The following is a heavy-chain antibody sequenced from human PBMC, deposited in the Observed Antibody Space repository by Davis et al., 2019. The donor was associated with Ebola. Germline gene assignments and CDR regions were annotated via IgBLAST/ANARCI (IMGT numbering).Heavy chain of an antibody. J-gene: IGHJ1*01. CDR1: GGSFSTYY. Sequence: MPSETLSLTCTVSGGSFSTYYWSWVRQPPGKGLEWIGYIYSSGSTDYNPSLKSRVAMSVDTSKNQFSLWLSSVTAADTAVYYCAVYTVVVTDISAEYFQHWGQGTLATVSS. CDR2: IYSSGST. CDR3: AVYTVVVTDISAEYFQH. V-gene: IGHV4-59*01. D-gene: IGHD2-21*02.